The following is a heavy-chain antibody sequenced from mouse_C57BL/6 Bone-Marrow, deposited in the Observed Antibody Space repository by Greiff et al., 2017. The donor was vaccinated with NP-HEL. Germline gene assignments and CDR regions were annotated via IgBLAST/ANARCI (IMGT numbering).Heavy chain of an antibody. CDR2: ISNGGGST. Sequence: EVKLVESGGGLVQPGGSLKLSCAASGFTFSDYYMYWVRQTPEKRLEWVAYISNGGGSTYYPDTVKGRFTISRDNAKNTLYLQMSRLKSEDTAMYYCARHEGNYFVAYWGQGTLVTVSA. CDR1: GFTFSDYY. V-gene: IGHV5-12*01. J-gene: IGHJ3*01. D-gene: IGHD2-1*01. CDR3: ARHEGNYFVAY.